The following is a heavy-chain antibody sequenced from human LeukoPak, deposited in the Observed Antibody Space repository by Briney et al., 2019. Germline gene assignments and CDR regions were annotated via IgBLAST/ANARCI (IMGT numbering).Heavy chain of an antibody. Sequence: GGSLRLSCAASGFTFSNAWMSWVRQAPGKGLEWVGRIKSKTDGGTTDYAAPVKGRFTISRDDSKNTLYLQMSSLKTEDTAVYYCTTDSAESYYGDGYRWGQGTLVTVSS. CDR1: GFTFSNAW. V-gene: IGHV3-15*01. CDR3: TTDSAESYYGDGYR. D-gene: IGHD4-17*01. J-gene: IGHJ4*02. CDR2: IKSKTDGGTT.